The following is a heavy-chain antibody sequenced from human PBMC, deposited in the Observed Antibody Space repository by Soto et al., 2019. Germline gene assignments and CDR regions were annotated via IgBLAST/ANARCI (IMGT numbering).Heavy chain of an antibody. J-gene: IGHJ5*02. CDR3: ARGLLKYPRASGWFDP. V-gene: IGHV1-3*01. CDR1: GYTFTSYA. Sequence: ASVKVSCKASGYTFTSYAMHWVRQAPGQRLEWMGWINAGNGNTKYSQKFQGRVTITRDTSASTAYMELSSLRSEDTAVYYCARGLLKYPRASGWFDPWGQGTLVTVSS. CDR2: INAGNGNT. D-gene: IGHD2-15*01.